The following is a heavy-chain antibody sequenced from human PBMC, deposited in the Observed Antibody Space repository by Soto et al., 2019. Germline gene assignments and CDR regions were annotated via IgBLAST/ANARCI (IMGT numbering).Heavy chain of an antibody. CDR1: CGSFSSYY. D-gene: IGHD6-6*01. J-gene: IGHJ4*02. CDR3: ARTSRFDC. V-gene: IGHV4-34*01. Sequence: QVQLQQWGAGLLKPSETLSLTCAVYCGSFSSYYWSWIRQPPGKGLEWIGEINHSGSTNYNPSLKSRVTMSVETSKNQCSLKLSSVTAADTAVYYCARTSRFDCWGQGTLVTVSS. CDR2: INHSGST.